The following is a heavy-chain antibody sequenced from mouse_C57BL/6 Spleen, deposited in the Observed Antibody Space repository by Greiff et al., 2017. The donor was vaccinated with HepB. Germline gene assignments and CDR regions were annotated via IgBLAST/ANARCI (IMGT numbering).Heavy chain of an antibody. CDR3: ARSEDYGWFAY. CDR1: GYAFSSSW. J-gene: IGHJ3*01. V-gene: IGHV1-82*01. CDR2: IYPGDGDT. Sequence: QVQLKQSGPELVKPGASVKISCKASGYAFSSSWMNWVKQRPGKGLEWIGRIYPGDGDTNYNGKFKGKATLTADKSSSTAYMQLSSLTSEDSAVYFCARSEDYGWFAYWGQGTLVTVSA. D-gene: IGHD2-4*01.